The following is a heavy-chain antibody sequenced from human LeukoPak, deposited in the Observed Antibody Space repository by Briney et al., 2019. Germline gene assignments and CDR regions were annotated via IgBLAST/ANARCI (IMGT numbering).Heavy chain of an antibody. CDR2: IYYSGST. CDR1: GGSISSYY. V-gene: IGHV4-59*01. CDR3: ARTGYYDFWSGYYRAYNWFDP. Sequence: SETLPLTCTVSGGSISSYYWSWIRQPPGKGLEWIGYIYYSGSTNYNPSLKSRVTISVDTSKNQFSLKLSSVTAADTAVYYCARTGYYDFWSGYYRAYNWFDPWGQGTLVTVSS. J-gene: IGHJ5*02. D-gene: IGHD3-3*01.